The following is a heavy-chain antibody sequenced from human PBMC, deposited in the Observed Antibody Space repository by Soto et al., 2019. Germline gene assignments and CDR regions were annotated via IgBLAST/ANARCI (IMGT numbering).Heavy chain of an antibody. CDR1: GFTFSSYG. J-gene: IGHJ4*02. Sequence: GSLRLSCAASGFTFSSYGMIWVRQAPVNGLEFVSGISGIFGSTYYADSVKGRFTISRYNSKNTLYLQMNSLRAEDTAVYYFAKDSFGSGWQKKYFDYWGQGTLVTVSS. V-gene: IGHV3-23*01. CDR2: ISGIFGST. D-gene: IGHD6-19*01. CDR3: AKDSFGSGWQKKYFDY.